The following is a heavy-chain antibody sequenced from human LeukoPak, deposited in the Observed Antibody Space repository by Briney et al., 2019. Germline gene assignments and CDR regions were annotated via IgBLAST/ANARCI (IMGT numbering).Heavy chain of an antibody. CDR1: GGSIRSYY. J-gene: IGHJ3*01. CDR2: IYYSGST. V-gene: IGHV4-59*01. CDR3: ARGLMGDSSGP. D-gene: IGHD3-22*01. Sequence: SETLSLTCTVSGGSIRSYYWSWIRQPPGKGLEWIGYIYYSGSTNYNPSLKSRVTISVDTSKNQFSLKLSSVTAADTAVYYCARGLMGDSSGPWGPRTMVTVSS.